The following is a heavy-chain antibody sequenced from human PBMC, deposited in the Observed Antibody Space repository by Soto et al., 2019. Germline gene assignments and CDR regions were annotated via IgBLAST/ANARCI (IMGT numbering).Heavy chain of an antibody. Sequence: QVQLVQSGAEVKKPGSSVKVSCKASGGTLSSYAISWVRQAPGQGLEWMGGIIPIFGTANYAQKFQGRVTITADESTSTAYMELSSLRSEDTAVYYCARTEDIVVLPAHRYYYGMDVWGQGTTVTVSS. J-gene: IGHJ6*02. CDR2: IIPIFGTA. D-gene: IGHD2-2*01. CDR3: ARTEDIVVLPAHRYYYGMDV. V-gene: IGHV1-69*01. CDR1: GGTLSSYA.